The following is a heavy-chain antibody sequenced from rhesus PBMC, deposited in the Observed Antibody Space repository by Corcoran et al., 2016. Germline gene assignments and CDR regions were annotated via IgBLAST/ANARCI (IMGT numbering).Heavy chain of an antibody. V-gene: IGHV4-127*01. D-gene: IGHD2-2*01. Sequence: QVQLQESGPGLVKPSETLSLTCAVSGYSISSGYGWSWIRQPPGKGLEWIGYIVGSSGSTNYNPSLKSRGTISKDTSKNQFSLKLSSVTAADTAVYYCARGYCTSTTCWNFDYWGQGVLVTVSS. CDR1: GYSISSGYG. CDR3: ARGYCTSTTCWNFDY. J-gene: IGHJ4*01. CDR2: IVGSSGST.